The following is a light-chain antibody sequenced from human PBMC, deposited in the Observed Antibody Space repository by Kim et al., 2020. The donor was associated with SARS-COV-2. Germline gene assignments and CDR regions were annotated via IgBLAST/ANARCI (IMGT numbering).Light chain of an antibody. CDR1: SSDVGGYNY. CDR2: DVS. Sequence: GQSFTISCTGTSSDVGGYNYVSWYQQHPGKAPILMIYDVSNRPSGVSNRFSGSKSGNTASLTISGLQAEDEADYYCSSYTSSSTRVFGGGTQLTVL. J-gene: IGLJ3*02. V-gene: IGLV2-14*03. CDR3: SSYTSSSTRV.